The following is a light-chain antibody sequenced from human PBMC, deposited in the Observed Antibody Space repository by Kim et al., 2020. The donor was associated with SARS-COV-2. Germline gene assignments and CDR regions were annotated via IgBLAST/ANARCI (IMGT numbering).Light chain of an antibody. Sequence: AIQLTQSPSSLSASVGDRVTITCRASQGISSALAWYQQKPGKAPKLLIYDASSLESGFPSRFSGSGSGTDFTLTISSLQPEDFATYYCQQFNSYPTFGGGTKVDIK. CDR1: QGISSA. J-gene: IGKJ4*01. CDR2: DAS. CDR3: QQFNSYPT. V-gene: IGKV1-13*02.